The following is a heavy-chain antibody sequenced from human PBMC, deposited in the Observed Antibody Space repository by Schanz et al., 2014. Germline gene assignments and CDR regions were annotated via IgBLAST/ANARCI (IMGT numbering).Heavy chain of an antibody. V-gene: IGHV4-39*01. CDR1: DGSISSSSYY. Sequence: QVQLQESGPGLVKPSENLSLTCTVSDGSISSSSYYWGWIRQPPGKGLEWIGSIYQSGTTYYSPPLKSGVTISVDTPKTQYPLKLSSVTAADTAVYYCARPGGSSWSFAYWGLGRLVIVSS. J-gene: IGHJ4*02. CDR3: ARPGGSSWSFAY. CDR2: IYQSGTT. D-gene: IGHD6-13*01.